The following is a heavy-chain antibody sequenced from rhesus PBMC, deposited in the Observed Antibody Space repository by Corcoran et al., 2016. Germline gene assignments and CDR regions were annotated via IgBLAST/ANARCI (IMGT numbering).Heavy chain of an antibody. CDR1: GGSISGYYL. V-gene: IGHV4S7*01. Sequence: QVQLQESGPGVVKPSETLSLTCAVSGGSISGYYLWSWIRQPPGKGLEWIGYIYGGSGRTSYNPSHKCGVIISKDTSKNQFALKLSVGTAADTAVYYCARAECTGSGCYPRYFEFWGQGALVTVSS. CDR3: ARAECTGSGCYPRYFEF. CDR2: IYGGSGRT. J-gene: IGHJ1*01. D-gene: IGHD2-21*01.